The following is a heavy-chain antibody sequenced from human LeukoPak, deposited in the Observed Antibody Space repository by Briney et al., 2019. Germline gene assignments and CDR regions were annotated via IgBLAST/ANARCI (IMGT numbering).Heavy chain of an antibody. J-gene: IGHJ5*02. D-gene: IGHD3-22*01. CDR2: IKQDGSEK. Sequence: PGGSLRLSCAASGFTFSSYWMSWVRQAPGKGLEWVANIKQDGSEKYYVDSVKGRFTISRDNAKNSLYLQMNSLRAEDTAVYYCARNPFKYYYDSSAKGNWFDPWGQGTLVTVSS. CDR1: GFTFSSYW. CDR3: ARNPFKYYYDSSAKGNWFDP. V-gene: IGHV3-7*03.